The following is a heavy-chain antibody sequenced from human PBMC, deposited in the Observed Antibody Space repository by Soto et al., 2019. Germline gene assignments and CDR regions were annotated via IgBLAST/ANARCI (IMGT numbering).Heavy chain of an antibody. J-gene: IGHJ4*02. Sequence: GWSLRLSCAASGFTFSSYEMNWVRQAPGKGLEWVSYIRGRGSVIYYADSVRGRFTISRDNAKNSLYLQMNSLRAEDTAIYYCVRDLYPINFDCCGQGTLVTASS. CDR2: IRGRGSVI. CDR3: VRDLYPINFDC. CDR1: GFTFSSYE. V-gene: IGHV3-48*03.